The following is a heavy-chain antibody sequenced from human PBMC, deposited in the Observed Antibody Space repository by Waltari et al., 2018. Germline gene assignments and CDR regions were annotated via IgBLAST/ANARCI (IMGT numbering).Heavy chain of an antibody. J-gene: IGHJ5*02. D-gene: IGHD6-6*01. CDR2: IYPGDSDT. CDR3: ARLVASRWFDP. Sequence: EVQLIQSGGEGRKPGDSLKISCQGFGSNFDTQWIAWVREKPGEGLEWMGSIYPGDSDTQYSPSFEGHVTISADRSVNTAYLQWASLQASDSAIYYCARLVASRWFDPWGQGTLVTVSS. CDR1: GSNFDTQW. V-gene: IGHV5-51*01.